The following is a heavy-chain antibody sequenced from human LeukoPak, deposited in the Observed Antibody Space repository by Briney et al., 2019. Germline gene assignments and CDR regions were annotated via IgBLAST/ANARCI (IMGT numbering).Heavy chain of an antibody. V-gene: IGHV4-59*01. CDR1: GGSLSSYY. CDR2: IYYSGSA. CDR3: ARAPGIAAAGTHFDL. D-gene: IGHD6-13*01. Sequence: PSETLSLTCTVSGGSLSSYYWSWTRQPPGKGLEWIGYIYYSGSAKYNPSLKSRVTILVDTAKNQFSLKLSSVTAGDTAVYYCARAPGIAAAGTHFDLWGQGTLVTVSS. J-gene: IGHJ4*02.